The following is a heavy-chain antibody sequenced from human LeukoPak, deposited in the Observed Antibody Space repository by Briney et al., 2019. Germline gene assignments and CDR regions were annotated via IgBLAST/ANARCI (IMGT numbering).Heavy chain of an antibody. J-gene: IGHJ3*02. D-gene: IGHD3-10*01. V-gene: IGHV3-66*01. CDR1: GFTVSNNY. CDR3: ARDQNGSGGAFDI. CDR2: IYSGGST. Sequence: GGSLRLSCAASGFTVSNNYMNWVRQAPGKGLEWVSVIYSGGSTYYADSVKGRFTISRDNSKNTLYLQMNSLRAEDTAVYYCARDQNGSGGAFDIWGQGTMVTVSS.